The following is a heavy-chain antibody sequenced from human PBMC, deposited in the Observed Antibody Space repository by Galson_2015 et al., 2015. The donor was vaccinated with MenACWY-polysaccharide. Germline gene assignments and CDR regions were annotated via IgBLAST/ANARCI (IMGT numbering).Heavy chain of an antibody. J-gene: IGHJ5*02. Sequence: SVKVSCKASGYTFSSYDINWVRQTTGQGLEWMGWMNPNSGNTNYAQKFQGRVTMTRNTSISIAYMELNSLRSEDTAVYYCAREGKDYYGSSGLLNWFETWGQGTLVTVSS. CDR3: AREGKDYYGSSGLLNWFET. V-gene: IGHV1-8*01. CDR2: MNPNSGNT. D-gene: IGHD3-22*01. CDR1: GYTFSSYD.